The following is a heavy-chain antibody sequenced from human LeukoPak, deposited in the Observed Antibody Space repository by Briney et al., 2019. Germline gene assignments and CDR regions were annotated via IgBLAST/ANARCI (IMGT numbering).Heavy chain of an antibody. CDR2: IKQDGSEK. CDR1: GFTFSSYW. J-gene: IGHJ5*02. V-gene: IGHV3-7*01. Sequence: GGSLRLSCAASGFTFSSYWMSWVRQAPGKGLEWVANIKQDGSEKYYVDSVKGRFTISRDNAKNSLYLQMNSLRAEDTAVYYCARGDCSSISCYHNWFDPWGQGALVTVSS. CDR3: ARGDCSSISCYHNWFDP. D-gene: IGHD2-2*01.